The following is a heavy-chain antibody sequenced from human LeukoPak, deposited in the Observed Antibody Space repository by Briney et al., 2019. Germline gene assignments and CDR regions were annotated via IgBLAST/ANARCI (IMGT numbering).Heavy chain of an antibody. D-gene: IGHD3-22*01. V-gene: IGHV3-33*01. CDR2: IWYDGSNK. Sequence: GRSLRLSCAASGFTFSSYGMHWVRQAPGKGLEWVAVIWYDGSNKYYADSVKGRFTISRDNSKNTLYLQMNSLRAEDTAVYYRARDKRDSSYFDYWGQGTLVTVSS. CDR3: ARDKRDSSYFDY. J-gene: IGHJ4*02. CDR1: GFTFSSYG.